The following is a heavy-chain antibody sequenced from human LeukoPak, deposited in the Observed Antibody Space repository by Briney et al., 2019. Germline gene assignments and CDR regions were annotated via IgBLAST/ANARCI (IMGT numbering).Heavy chain of an antibody. CDR3: LKGYCSSISCYGDY. D-gene: IGHD2-2*01. V-gene: IGHV3-53*05. CDR2: IYSGGST. J-gene: IGHJ4*02. CDR1: GFTVSSNY. Sequence: TGGSLRLSCVASGFTVSSNYMSWVRQAPGKGLEWVSVIYSGGSTYYADSVKGRFTISRDNSKNTLYLQMSSLRAEDTAVYYCLKGYCSSISCYGDYWGQGTLVTVSS.